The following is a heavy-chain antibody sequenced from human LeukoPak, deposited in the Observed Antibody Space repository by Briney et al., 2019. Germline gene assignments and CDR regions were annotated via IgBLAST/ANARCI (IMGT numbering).Heavy chain of an antibody. CDR1: GGSISSYY. D-gene: IGHD3-22*01. CDR2: IPYSGST. V-gene: IGHV4-59*01. CDR3: ARDQHGYDSSDY. Sequence: PSETLSPTSTVSGGSISSYYWSWIRQPPGKGLEWIGYIPYSGSTHYNPSLKSRVTISVDTSKNQVSLKLRSVTAADTAVYYCARDQHGYDSSDYWGQGTLVTVSS. J-gene: IGHJ4*02.